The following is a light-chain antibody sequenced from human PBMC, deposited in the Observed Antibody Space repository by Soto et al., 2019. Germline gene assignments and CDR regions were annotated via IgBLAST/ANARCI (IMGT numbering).Light chain of an antibody. CDR1: SSDVGNYNL. V-gene: IGLV2-23*01. CDR3: WSYAVGRTYV. J-gene: IGLJ1*01. Sequence: QSVLTQPASVSGSPGQSITISCTGSSSDVGNYNLVSWYQQRPGKAPKLMIYEDTKWPSGVSNRFSGSKSGNTAYLTISGLQAEDEADYYCWSYAVGRTYVFGTGTKLTVL. CDR2: EDT.